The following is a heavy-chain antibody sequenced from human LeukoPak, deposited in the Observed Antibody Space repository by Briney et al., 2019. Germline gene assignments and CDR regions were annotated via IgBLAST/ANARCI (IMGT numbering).Heavy chain of an antibody. CDR2: IIPIFGTA. D-gene: IGHD5-24*01. V-gene: IGHV1-69*05. CDR1: GGTFSSYA. CDR3: AREGGSNQALDY. Sequence: SVKVSCKASGGTFSSYAISWVRQAPGQGLEWMGRIIPIFGTANYAQKFQGRVTITTDETTSTAYMELSSLRSEDTAVYYCAREGGSNQALDYWGQGTLVTVSS. J-gene: IGHJ4*02.